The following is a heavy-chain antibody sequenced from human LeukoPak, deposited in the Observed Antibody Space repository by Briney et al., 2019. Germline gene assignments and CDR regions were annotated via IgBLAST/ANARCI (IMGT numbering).Heavy chain of an antibody. Sequence: GGSLRLSCAASGFTFSSYAMSWVRQAPGKGLEWVSAISGSGGSTYYADSVKGRFTTSRDNSQNTLYLEMNSLRYDDTALYYCAREAAWGNWYFDLWGCGTLVTVSS. CDR3: AREAAWGNWYFDL. D-gene: IGHD3-16*01. CDR2: ISGSGGST. CDR1: GFTFSSYA. J-gene: IGHJ2*01. V-gene: IGHV3-23*01.